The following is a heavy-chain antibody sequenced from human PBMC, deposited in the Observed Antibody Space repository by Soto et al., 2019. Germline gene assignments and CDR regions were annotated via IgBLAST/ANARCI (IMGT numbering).Heavy chain of an antibody. CDR3: AHSRNLITEDAQVGDFDY. D-gene: IGHD3-10*01. J-gene: IGHJ4*02. V-gene: IGHV2-5*02. CDR1: GFSLNTDGEG. CDR2: IYWDDDE. Sequence: QIILKETGPTQVKPTQTLTLTCSFSGFSLNTDGEGVGWVHQPPGEALEWLTLIYWDDDERYSPSLKTRLTISKDPSKNQVVLIMINMDPVDTATYDCAHSRNLITEDAQVGDFDYWGQGTLVTVSS.